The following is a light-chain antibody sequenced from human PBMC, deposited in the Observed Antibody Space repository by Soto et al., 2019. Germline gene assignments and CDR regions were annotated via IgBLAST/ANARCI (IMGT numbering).Light chain of an antibody. V-gene: IGLV2-11*01. CDR2: DGN. CDR3: CSYVTTPEI. Sequence: QSVLAQPRSVSGSPGQLLTISFTGTSSDVDDYRYVSWYQQYPGKAPKLVIYDGNKRPSGVPDRFSGSNSGNTASLTISGLQAEDEADYYCCSYVTTPEIFGTGTKVTVL. CDR1: SSDVDDYRY. J-gene: IGLJ1*01.